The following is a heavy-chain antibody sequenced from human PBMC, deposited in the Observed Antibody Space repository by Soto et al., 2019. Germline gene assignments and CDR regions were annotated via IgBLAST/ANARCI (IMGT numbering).Heavy chain of an antibody. CDR2: IHYSGTT. D-gene: IGHD2-2*01. V-gene: IGHV4-59*12. CDR3: ARYHSYAIDY. Sequence: PETLSLTCTVSGTSISSYYWSWIRQPPGKGLEWIANIHYSGTTNYNPSLASRVTLSVDTSKNQFSLKMTSVTAADRAMYFCARYHSYAIDYWTRGTLVPVSA. J-gene: IGHJ4*02. CDR1: GTSISSYY.